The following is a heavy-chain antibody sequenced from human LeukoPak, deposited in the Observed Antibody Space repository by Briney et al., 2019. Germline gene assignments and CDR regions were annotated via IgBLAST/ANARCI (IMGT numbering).Heavy chain of an antibody. D-gene: IGHD4-17*01. Sequence: SQTLSLTCATSGDSFSSNSAAWNWIRQSPSRGLKWLGRTYYRSKWYNDYAVSVKSRITINPDTSKNQFSLQLNSVTPEDTAVYYCARSYYGDYWFDPWGQGTLVTVSS. J-gene: IGHJ5*02. V-gene: IGHV6-1*01. CDR1: GDSFSSNSAA. CDR2: TYYRSKWYN. CDR3: ARSYYGDYWFDP.